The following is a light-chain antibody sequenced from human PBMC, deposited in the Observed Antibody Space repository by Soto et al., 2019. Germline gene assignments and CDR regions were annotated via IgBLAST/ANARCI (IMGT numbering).Light chain of an antibody. V-gene: IGKV1-33*01. J-gene: IGKJ3*01. CDR1: QDIRNY. Sequence: DIQMTQSPSPLSASVGDRVTITCQASQDIRNYLNWYQKKPGKAPKLLIYDASSLEEGVPSRFSGSGFGTDFTFTITNLPAEDFATYYCQQYDDQFSFGPGTEVHV. CDR3: QQYDDQFS. CDR2: DAS.